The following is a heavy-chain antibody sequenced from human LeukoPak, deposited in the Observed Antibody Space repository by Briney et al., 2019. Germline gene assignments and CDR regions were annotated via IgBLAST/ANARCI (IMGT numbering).Heavy chain of an antibody. CDR1: GFTFSSND. CDR2: LSERGGRT. D-gene: IGHD2-2*01. Sequence: PGGSLRLSCVVSGFTFSSNDMRWVSQAPGKGREWDSVLSERGGRTYYAASVKGRFTISRDNSKNTLYLQMNSLSAEDTAVYYCAKDFLPLYCGSTSCYGGNWFDRWGQGTLVSVSS. CDR3: AKDFLPLYCGSTSCYGGNWFDR. J-gene: IGHJ5*02. V-gene: IGHV3-23*01.